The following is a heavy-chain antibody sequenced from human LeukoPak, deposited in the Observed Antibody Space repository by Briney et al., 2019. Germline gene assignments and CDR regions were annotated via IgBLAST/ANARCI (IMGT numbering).Heavy chain of an antibody. V-gene: IGHV1-2*06. CDR2: INTNGGGR. Sequence: ASVTVSCKASGYTFTGYFMDWVRQAPGQGREWMGRINTNGGGRNYAQKFQGRVTMTRDTSISTAYIELSRLRSDDTAVYYCAREQGWLKFDPWGQGTQVTVPS. J-gene: IGHJ5*02. CDR3: AREQGWLKFDP. D-gene: IGHD3-22*01. CDR1: GYTFTGYF.